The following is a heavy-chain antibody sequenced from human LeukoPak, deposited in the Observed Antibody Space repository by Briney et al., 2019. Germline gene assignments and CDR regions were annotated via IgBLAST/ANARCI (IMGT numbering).Heavy chain of an antibody. V-gene: IGHV4-59*08. J-gene: IGHJ6*02. CDR1: GGSISSYY. Sequence: SETLSLTCTVSGGSISSYYWSWIRQPPGKGLEWIGYIYYSGSTNYNPSLKSRVTISVDTSKNQFSLKLSSVTAADTAVYYCASQRVGIAVAGTNYYGMDVWGQGTTVTVSS. CDR3: ASQRVGIAVAGTNYYGMDV. CDR2: IYYSGST. D-gene: IGHD6-19*01.